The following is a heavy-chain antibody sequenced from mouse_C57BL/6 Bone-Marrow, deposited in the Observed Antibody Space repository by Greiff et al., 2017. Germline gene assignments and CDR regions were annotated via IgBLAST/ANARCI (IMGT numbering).Heavy chain of an antibody. CDR2: ISYDGSN. CDR1: GYSITSGYY. Sequence: EVQRVESGPGLVKPSQSLSLTCSVTGYSITSGYYWNWIRQFPGNKLEWMGYISYDGSNNYNPSLKNRISITRDTSKNQFFLKLNSVTTEDTATYYCARDRDWGQGTLVTVSA. CDR3: ARDRD. J-gene: IGHJ3*01. V-gene: IGHV3-6*01.